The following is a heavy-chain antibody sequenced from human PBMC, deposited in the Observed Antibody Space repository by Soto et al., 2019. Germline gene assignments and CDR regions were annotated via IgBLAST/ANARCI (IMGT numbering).Heavy chain of an antibody. D-gene: IGHD3-16*02. Sequence: QVTLKESGPVLVKPTETLTLTCTVSGFSLSNARMGVSWIRQPPGKALEWLAHIFSNDEKSYSTSLKSRLTISKDTSKSQVVLTMTNMDPVDTATYYCARIRDYDYVWGSYRQDWYFDLWGRGTLVTVSS. CDR3: ARIRDYDYVWGSYRQDWYFDL. CDR2: IFSNDEK. V-gene: IGHV2-26*01. CDR1: GFSLSNARMG. J-gene: IGHJ2*01.